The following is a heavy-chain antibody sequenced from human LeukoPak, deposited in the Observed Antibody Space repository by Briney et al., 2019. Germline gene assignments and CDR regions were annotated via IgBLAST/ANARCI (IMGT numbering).Heavy chain of an antibody. J-gene: IGHJ6*03. D-gene: IGHD3-3*01. Sequence: ASVTVSCKASGYTFTSYDINWVRQATGQGLEWMGWMNPNSGNTGYAQKFQGRVTITRNTSISTAYMELSSLRSEDTAVYYCARALGIFGDYYYYMDVWGKGTTVTVSS. CDR2: MNPNSGNT. V-gene: IGHV1-8*03. CDR1: GYTFTSYD. CDR3: ARALGIFGDYYYYMDV.